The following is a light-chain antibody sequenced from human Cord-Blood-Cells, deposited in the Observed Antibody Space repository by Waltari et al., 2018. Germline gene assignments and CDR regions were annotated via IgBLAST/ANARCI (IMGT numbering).Light chain of an antibody. CDR1: SSDVGGYTS. V-gene: IGLV2-14*01. CDR3: SSYTSSSTWV. J-gene: IGLJ3*02. Sequence: QSAPTPPASVPGPPGHSHTIPRNGTSSDVGGYTSVPWYQQHPGKAPNLMIYDVSNRPSGVSNRFSGSKSGNTASLTISGLQAEDEADYYCSSYTSSSTWVFGGGTKLTVL. CDR2: DVS.